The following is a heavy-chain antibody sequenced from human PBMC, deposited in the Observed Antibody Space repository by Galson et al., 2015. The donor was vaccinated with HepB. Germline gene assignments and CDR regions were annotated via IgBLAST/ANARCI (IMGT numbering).Heavy chain of an antibody. CDR1: GFSLSTSGVG. Sequence: PALVKPTQTLTLTCTFSGFSLSTSGVGVGWIRQPPGKALEWLALIYWDDDKRYSPSLKSRLTITKDTSKNQVVLTMTNRDPVDTATYYCAHNARGSSYYYYYYGMDVWGQGTTVTVSS. V-gene: IGHV2-5*02. J-gene: IGHJ6*02. D-gene: IGHD3-10*01. CDR2: IYWDDDK. CDR3: AHNARGSSYYYYYYGMDV.